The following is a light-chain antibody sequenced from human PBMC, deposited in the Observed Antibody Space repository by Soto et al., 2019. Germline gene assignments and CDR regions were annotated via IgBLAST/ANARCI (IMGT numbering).Light chain of an antibody. J-gene: IGLJ1*01. CDR2: DTD. CDR1: TGAVTSGHY. Sequence: QAVVTQEPSLTVSPGGTVTLTCGSSTGAVTSGHYPYWFQQRPGQAPRTLIFDTDNKHSWTPARFSGFLLGGKAALTLSGAQPEDEAEYYCLIIYNGARGVFGPGTKLTVL. V-gene: IGLV7-46*01. CDR3: LIIYNGARGV.